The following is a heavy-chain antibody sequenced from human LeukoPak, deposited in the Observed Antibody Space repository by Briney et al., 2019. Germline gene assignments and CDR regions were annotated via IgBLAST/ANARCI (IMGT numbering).Heavy chain of an antibody. J-gene: IGHJ4*02. D-gene: IGHD6-19*01. CDR1: GYTFTGYY. CDR2: INPNSGGT. CDR3: ARLAVAAQNFDY. V-gene: IGHV1-2*02. Sequence: ASVKVSCKASGYTFTGYYMHWVRQAPGQGLEWMGWINPNSGGTNYAQKFQGRVTMTRDTSISTAYMELSRLRSDDTAVYYCARLAVAAQNFDYWGQGTLVTVSS.